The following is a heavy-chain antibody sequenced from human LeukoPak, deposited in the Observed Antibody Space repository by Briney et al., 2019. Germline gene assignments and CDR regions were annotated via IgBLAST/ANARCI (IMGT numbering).Heavy chain of an antibody. Sequence: PSETLSLTCAVSGYSISSGYYWGWIRQPPGKGLEWIGSIYHSGSTYYNPSLKSRVTISVDTSKNRFSLKLSSVTAADTAVYYCARQGGDYFDHWGQGTLVTVSS. CDR1: GYSISSGYY. J-gene: IGHJ4*02. CDR2: IYHSGST. V-gene: IGHV4-38-2*01. CDR3: ARQGGDYFDH. D-gene: IGHD1-26*01.